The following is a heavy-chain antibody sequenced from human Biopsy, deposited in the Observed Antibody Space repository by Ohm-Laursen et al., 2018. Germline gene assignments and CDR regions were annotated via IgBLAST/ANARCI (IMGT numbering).Heavy chain of an antibody. CDR3: VRGVDYYDPYHYYALDV. CDR1: GESFNGYY. Sequence: GTLSLTCAVYGESFNGYYWSWIRQTPGKGLEWIGEINHSGRTNYNPSLKSRVTISVDKSKNQFSLKVRSVTAADTAVYYCVRGVDYYDPYHYYALDVWGQGTTVTVSS. J-gene: IGHJ6*02. CDR2: INHSGRT. D-gene: IGHD3-22*01. V-gene: IGHV4-34*01.